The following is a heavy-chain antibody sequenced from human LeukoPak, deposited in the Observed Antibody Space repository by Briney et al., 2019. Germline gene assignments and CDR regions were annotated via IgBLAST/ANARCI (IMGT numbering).Heavy chain of an antibody. J-gene: IGHJ4*02. Sequence: ASVKVSCKASGYTFTGYYMHWVRQAPGQGLGWRGWINPNSGVTNYAQKFQGRVTMTRDTSISTAYMELSRLRSDDTAVYYCASGYSYGYIDYWGQGTLVTVSS. CDR2: INPNSGVT. CDR3: ASGYSYGYIDY. CDR1: GYTFTGYY. V-gene: IGHV1-2*02. D-gene: IGHD5-18*01.